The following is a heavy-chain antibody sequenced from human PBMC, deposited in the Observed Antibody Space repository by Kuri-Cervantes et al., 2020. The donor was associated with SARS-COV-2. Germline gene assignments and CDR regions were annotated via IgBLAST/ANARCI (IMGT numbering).Heavy chain of an antibody. J-gene: IGHJ4*02. V-gene: IGHV1-46*01. CDR3: ARDPTPYYDFWSGSYYFDY. Sequence: ASVKVSCKASGYTFTSYYMHWVRQAPGQGPEWMGIINPSGGSTSYAQKFQGRVTMTRDTSTSTVYMELSSLRSEDTAVYYCARDPTPYYDFWSGSYYFDYWGQGTLVTVSS. D-gene: IGHD3-3*01. CDR2: INPSGGST. CDR1: GYTFTSYY.